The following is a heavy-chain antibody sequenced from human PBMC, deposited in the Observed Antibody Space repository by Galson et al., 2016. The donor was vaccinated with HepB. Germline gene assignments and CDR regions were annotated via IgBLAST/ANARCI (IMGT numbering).Heavy chain of an antibody. CDR3: ARASAVAGTYQPSDY. D-gene: IGHD6-19*01. J-gene: IGHJ4*02. CDR2: IIPIYGIP. Sequence: SVKVSCKAFGGNFSTYFISWVRQAPGQGLEWMGGIIPIYGIPNYAQKFRGRVTITADESTSTAYMELTSLRSEDTAVYYCARASAVAGTYQPSDYWGQGTLVIVSP. CDR1: GGNFSTYF. V-gene: IGHV1-69*13.